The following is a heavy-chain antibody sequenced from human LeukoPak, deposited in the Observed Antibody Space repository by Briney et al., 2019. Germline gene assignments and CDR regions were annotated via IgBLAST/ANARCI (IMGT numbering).Heavy chain of an antibody. J-gene: IGHJ6*02. CDR3: ASNYDSSGYHEYGMDV. Sequence: PGGSLRLSCAASGFTFSDYYMSWIHQAPGKGLEWVSYISSSGSTIYYADSVKGRFTISRDNAKNSLYLQMNSLRAEDTAVYYCASNYDSSGYHEYGMDVWGQGTTVTVSS. CDR2: ISSSGSTI. CDR1: GFTFSDYY. D-gene: IGHD3-22*01. V-gene: IGHV3-11*01.